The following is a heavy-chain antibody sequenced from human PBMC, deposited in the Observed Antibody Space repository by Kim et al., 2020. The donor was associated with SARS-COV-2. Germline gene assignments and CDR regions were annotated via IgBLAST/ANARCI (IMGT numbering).Heavy chain of an antibody. CDR1: GYSFTSYW. Sequence: GESLKISCKGSGYSFTSYWIGWVRQMPGKGLEWMGIIYPGDSDTRYSPSFQGQVTISADKSISTAYLQWSSLKASDTAMYYCARQYWGYCSGGSCYLTNPVYAFDIWGQGTMVTVSS. J-gene: IGHJ3*02. CDR3: ARQYWGYCSGGSCYLTNPVYAFDI. V-gene: IGHV5-51*01. D-gene: IGHD2-15*01. CDR2: IYPGDSDT.